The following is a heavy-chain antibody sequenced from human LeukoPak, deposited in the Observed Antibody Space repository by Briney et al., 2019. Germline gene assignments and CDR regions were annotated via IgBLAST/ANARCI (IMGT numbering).Heavy chain of an antibody. Sequence: SETLSLTCTVSGGSISSSSYYWGWIRQPPGKGLXXIGAICYSGSTYYSPSLKSRVTISVATSKNQFSLKLSSVTAADTAVYYCARGLQLAGWFDPWGQGTLVTVSS. CDR2: ICYSGST. J-gene: IGHJ5*02. D-gene: IGHD5-18*01. CDR1: GGSISSSSYY. V-gene: IGHV4-39*01. CDR3: ARGLQLAGWFDP.